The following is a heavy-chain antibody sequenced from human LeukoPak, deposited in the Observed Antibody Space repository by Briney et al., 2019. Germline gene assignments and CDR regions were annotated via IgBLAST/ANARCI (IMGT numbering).Heavy chain of an antibody. V-gene: IGHV4-4*09. J-gene: IGHJ4*02. Sequence: SETLSLTCTVSGGSISSYYWSWIRQPPGKGLEWIGYIYTSGSTNYNPSLKSRVTISVDTSKNQFSLKLSSVTAADTAVYYCAGSTVVLYYLDYWGQGTLVTVSS. D-gene: IGHD4-23*01. CDR1: GGSISSYY. CDR3: AGSTVVLYYLDY. CDR2: IYTSGST.